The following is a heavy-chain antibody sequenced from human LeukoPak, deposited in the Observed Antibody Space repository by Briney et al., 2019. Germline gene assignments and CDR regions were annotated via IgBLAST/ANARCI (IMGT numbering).Heavy chain of an antibody. CDR1: GFTFSSYS. CDR3: ARADAQSITMIVVVIPGAFDI. D-gene: IGHD3-22*01. Sequence: GGSLRLSCAASGFTFSSYSMNWVRQAPGKGLEWVSSISSSSSYIYYADSVKGRFTISRDNAKNSLYLQMNSLRAEDTAVYYCARADAQSITMIVVVIPGAFDIWGQGTMVTVSS. V-gene: IGHV3-21*01. CDR2: ISSSSSYI. J-gene: IGHJ3*02.